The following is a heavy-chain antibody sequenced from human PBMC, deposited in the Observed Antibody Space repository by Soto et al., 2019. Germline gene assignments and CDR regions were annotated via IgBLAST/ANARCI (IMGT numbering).Heavy chain of an antibody. J-gene: IGHJ4*02. V-gene: IGHV1-18*01. CDR2: ISAYNGNT. Sequence: ASVKVSCKASGYTFTSYGISWVRQAPGQGLEWMGWISAYNGNTNYAQKLQGRVTMTTDTSTSTAYMELRSLRSDDTAVYYCAREGFPYGDHAGYFDYWGQGTLVTVSS. CDR3: AREGFPYGDHAGYFDY. CDR1: GYTFTSYG. D-gene: IGHD4-17*01.